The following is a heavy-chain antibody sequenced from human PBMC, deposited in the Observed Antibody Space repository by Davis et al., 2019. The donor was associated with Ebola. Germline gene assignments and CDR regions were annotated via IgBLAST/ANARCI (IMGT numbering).Heavy chain of an antibody. D-gene: IGHD5-12*01. CDR3: ARTDGSGFYAPVDY. Sequence: ASVKVSCKASGYTFTSYAMHWVRQAPGQRLEWMGWINVVNGNTKYSQKSQGRFTITRDTSANTAYMELSSLRSEDTAVYYCARTDGSGFYAPVDYWGQGTLVIVSS. CDR2: INVVNGNT. CDR1: GYTFTSYA. V-gene: IGHV1-3*01. J-gene: IGHJ4*02.